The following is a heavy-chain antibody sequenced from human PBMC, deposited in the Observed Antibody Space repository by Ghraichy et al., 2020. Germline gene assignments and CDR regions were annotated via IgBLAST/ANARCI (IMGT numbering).Heavy chain of an antibody. CDR3: ASGRVGATDYFDT. V-gene: IGHV3-48*02. CDR1: GFTFSSYS. J-gene: IGHJ4*02. CDR2: ISSSSSPI. Sequence: LSLTCAASGFTFSSYSMNWVRQAPGKGLEWVSYISSSSSPIYYADSVKGRFTISRDNAKNSLYLQMNSLRDEDTAVYYCASGRVGATDYFDTGAREPWSPSPQ. D-gene: IGHD1-26*01.